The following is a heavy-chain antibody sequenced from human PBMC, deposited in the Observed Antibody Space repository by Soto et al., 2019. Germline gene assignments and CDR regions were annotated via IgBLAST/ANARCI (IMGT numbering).Heavy chain of an antibody. J-gene: IGHJ4*02. D-gene: IGHD6-13*01. Sequence: TSETLSLTCAVYGGSFSGYYWSWIRQPPGKGLEWIGEINHSGSTNYNPSLKSRVTISVDTSKNQFSLKLSSVTAADTAVYYCARPYSSSWPPFDYGGQETLAPVPS. CDR3: ARPYSSSWPPFDY. CDR1: GGSFSGYY. V-gene: IGHV4-34*01. CDR2: INHSGST.